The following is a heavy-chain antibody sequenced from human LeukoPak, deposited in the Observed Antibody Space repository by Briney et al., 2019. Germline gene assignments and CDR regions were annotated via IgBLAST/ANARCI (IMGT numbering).Heavy chain of an antibody. J-gene: IGHJ4*02. V-gene: IGHV1-46*01. CDR2: INPSGGST. CDR1: GYTFTSYY. Sequence: ASVKVSCKASGYTFTSYYMHWVRQAPGQGLEWMGIINPSGGSTSYAQKFQGRFTMTRDTSTSTVYMELSSLRSEDTGVYYRARDWGIAVAGTGHIDYWGQGTLLTVSS. CDR3: ARDWGIAVAGTGHIDY. D-gene: IGHD6-19*01.